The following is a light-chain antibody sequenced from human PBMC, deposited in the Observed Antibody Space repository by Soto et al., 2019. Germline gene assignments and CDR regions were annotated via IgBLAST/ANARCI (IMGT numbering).Light chain of an antibody. V-gene: IGLV2-23*01. CDR3: CSYAGSSTYYV. J-gene: IGLJ1*01. CDR1: SSDVGSYNL. Sequence: QSVLTQPASVSGSPGQSITISCTGTSSDVGSYNLVSWYQQHPGKAPKLMIYEGSKRPSGVSNRFSGSKSGNTASLTISGLQAEDEADYYCCSYAGSSTYYVFGTGTKVT. CDR2: EGS.